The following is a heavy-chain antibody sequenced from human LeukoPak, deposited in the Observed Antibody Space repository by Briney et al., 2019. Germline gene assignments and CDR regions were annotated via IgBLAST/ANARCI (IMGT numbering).Heavy chain of an antibody. D-gene: IGHD3-16*01. J-gene: IGHJ4*02. CDR2: IYYRGST. CDR1: GYSISSGYY. V-gene: IGHV4-38-2*02. CDR3: ARVGAGWRGTDYFDY. Sequence: PETLSLTCTVSGYSISSGYYWGWIRQPPGKGLEWIGNIYYRGSTQYNLSLRGRVTTSLDTSKNQLSLNLGSVTAADTAVYYCARVGAGWRGTDYFDYWGRGTVVIVSS.